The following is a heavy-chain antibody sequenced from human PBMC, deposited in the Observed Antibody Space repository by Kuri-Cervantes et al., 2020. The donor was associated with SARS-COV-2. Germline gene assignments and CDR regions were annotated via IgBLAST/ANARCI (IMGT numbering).Heavy chain of an antibody. V-gene: IGHV4-30-4*08. CDR1: GASLSSGDYY. D-gene: IGHD3/OR15-3a*01. CDR3: ARADSGIDY. Sequence: SETLSLTCTVSGASLSSGDYYWSWIRQPPGKGLEWIGYIYYSGSTYYNPSLKSRVTISVDTSKNQFSLKLSSVTAADTAVYYCARADSGIDYWGQETLVTVSS. CDR2: IYYSGST. J-gene: IGHJ4*02.